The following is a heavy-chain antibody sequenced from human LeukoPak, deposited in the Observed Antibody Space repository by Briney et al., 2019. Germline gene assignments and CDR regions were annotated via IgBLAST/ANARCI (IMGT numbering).Heavy chain of an antibody. CDR3: ARDKHYYDSSNYV. D-gene: IGHD3-22*01. CDR2: INWNGGTT. Sequence: TGGSLRLSCAASGFTFNGYGMSWVRQGPGKGLEWVSGINWNGGTTGYADSVKGRFTISRDNAKNSLYLQMNSLRAEDTALYYCARDKHYYDSSNYVWGQGTLVTVSS. V-gene: IGHV3-20*04. CDR1: GFTFNGYG. J-gene: IGHJ4*02.